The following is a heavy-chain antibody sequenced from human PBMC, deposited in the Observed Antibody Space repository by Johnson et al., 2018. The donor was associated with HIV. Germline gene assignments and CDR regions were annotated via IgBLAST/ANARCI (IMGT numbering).Heavy chain of an antibody. Sequence: QVQLVESGGGVVQPGGSLRLSCAASGFTFSNYGMHWVRQAPGKGLEWVAFIRYDGSNNYYADSVKGRFTISRDNSKNTLYLQMNSLRAEDTAVYYCARSQVAATSEGAFDIWGQGTMVTVSS. CDR3: ARSQVAATSEGAFDI. J-gene: IGHJ3*02. D-gene: IGHD2-15*01. V-gene: IGHV3-30*02. CDR1: GFTFSNYG. CDR2: IRYDGSNN.